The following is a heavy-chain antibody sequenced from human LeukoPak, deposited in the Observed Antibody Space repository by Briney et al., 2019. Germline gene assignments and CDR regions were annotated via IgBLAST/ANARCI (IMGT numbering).Heavy chain of an antibody. J-gene: IGHJ4*02. CDR1: ESTFSNYW. V-gene: IGHV3-7*01. CDR3: ARARGPTDYYDSSGYGGELGY. Sequence: GGSLRLSCVASESTFSNYWMSWVRQAPGKGLEWVASINQDGTKKNYVDSVKGRFDISRDNTKNSLHLQMSSLRAEDTAVYYCARARGPTDYYDSSGYGGELGYWGQGTLVTVSS. CDR2: INQDGTKK. D-gene: IGHD3-22*01.